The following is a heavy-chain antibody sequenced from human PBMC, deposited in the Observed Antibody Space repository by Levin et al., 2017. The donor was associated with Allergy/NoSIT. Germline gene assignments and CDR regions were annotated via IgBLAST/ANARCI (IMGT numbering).Heavy chain of an antibody. CDR2: IYSGGST. CDR1: GFTVSSNY. V-gene: IGHV3-66*01. CDR3: ASIWRGYDILTGYWSGDSAFDI. J-gene: IGHJ3*02. Sequence: PGGSLRLSCAASGFTVSSNYMSWVRQAPGKGLEWVSVIYSGGSTYYADSVKGRFTISRDNSKNTLYLQMNSLRAEDTAVYYCASIWRGYDILTGYWSGDSAFDIWGQGTMVTVSS. D-gene: IGHD3-9*01.